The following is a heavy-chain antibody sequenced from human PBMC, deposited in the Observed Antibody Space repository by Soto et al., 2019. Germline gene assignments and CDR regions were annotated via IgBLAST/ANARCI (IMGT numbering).Heavy chain of an antibody. CDR2: ISAYNGNT. J-gene: IGHJ5*02. CDR3: ARARWMPGYNWFDP. Sequence: ASVKVSCKASGYTVTSYGISWVRQAPGQGLEWMGWISAYNGNTNYAQKLQGRVTMTTDTSTSTAYMELRSLRSDDTAVYYCARARWMPGYNWFDPWGQGTLVTVS. CDR1: GYTVTSYG. D-gene: IGHD5-12*01. V-gene: IGHV1-18*01.